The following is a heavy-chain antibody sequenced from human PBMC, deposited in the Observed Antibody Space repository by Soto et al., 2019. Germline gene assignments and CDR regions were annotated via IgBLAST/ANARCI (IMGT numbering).Heavy chain of an antibody. V-gene: IGHV3-30*18. J-gene: IGHJ3*02. D-gene: IGHD5-18*01. CDR2: ISYDGSNK. CDR1: GFTFSSYG. CDR3: EKERKYSFDAFDI. Sequence: QVQLVESGGGVVQPGRSLRLSCAASGFTFSSYGMHWGRQAPGKRLEWVAVISYDGSNKYYADDVKGRFTISRDHSTNTVYLQMNSLSAEDTAVYYCEKERKYSFDAFDIWGQGTMVTVSS.